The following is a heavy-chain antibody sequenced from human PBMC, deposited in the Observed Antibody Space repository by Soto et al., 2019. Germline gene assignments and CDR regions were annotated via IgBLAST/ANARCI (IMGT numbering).Heavy chain of an antibody. CDR1: GGSIGSGGYY. CDR3: ARRHGYCSSTSCWDWFDP. Sequence: QVQLQESGPGLVKPSQTLSLTCTVSGGSIGSGGYYWSWIRQHPGKGLEWIGYIYYSGSTYYNPSLKSRVTISVDTSKNQFSLKLSSVTAADTAVYYCARRHGYCSSTSCWDWFDPWGQGTLVTVSS. V-gene: IGHV4-31*03. CDR2: IYYSGST. D-gene: IGHD2-2*01. J-gene: IGHJ5*02.